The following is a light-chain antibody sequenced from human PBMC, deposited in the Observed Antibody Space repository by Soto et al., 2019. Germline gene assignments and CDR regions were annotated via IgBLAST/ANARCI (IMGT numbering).Light chain of an antibody. J-gene: IGKJ1*01. CDR3: QQYDSSPRT. CDR1: QSVSSSN. Sequence: EIVLTQSPGTLSLSPGERATLSCRASQSVSSSNLAWYQQKPGQAPRLLIYGASSRATGIPDRFSGSGSGTDLTLTISRLEPEDFAVYDCQQYDSSPRTFGQGTKVEIK. CDR2: GAS. V-gene: IGKV3-20*01.